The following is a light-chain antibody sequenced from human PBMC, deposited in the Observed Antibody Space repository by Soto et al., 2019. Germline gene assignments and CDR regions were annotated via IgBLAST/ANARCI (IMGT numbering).Light chain of an antibody. V-gene: IGLV2-8*01. CDR3: SSCAGSINYV. CDR1: SSDVGGYNY. J-gene: IGLJ1*01. Sequence: QSALTQPASVSGSPGQSITISCTGTSSDVGGYNYVSWYQQHPGKAPKLMIYEVSKRPSGVPDRFSGSKSGNTASLTVSGLQAEDESDYYCSSCAGSINYVFGTGTKLTVL. CDR2: EVS.